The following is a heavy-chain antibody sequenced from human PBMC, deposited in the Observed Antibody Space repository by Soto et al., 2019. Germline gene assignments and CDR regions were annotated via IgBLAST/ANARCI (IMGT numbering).Heavy chain of an antibody. Sequence: SETLSLTCTFSVGSISSGDYYWSWIRQPPGKGLEWIGYIYYSGSTYYNPSLKSRVTISVDTSKNQFSLKLSSVTAADTAVYYCAREYVLRFLEWVPDGMDVWGQGTTVTVSS. J-gene: IGHJ6*02. CDR3: AREYVLRFLEWVPDGMDV. V-gene: IGHV4-30-4*01. CDR1: VGSISSGDYY. D-gene: IGHD3-3*01. CDR2: IYYSGST.